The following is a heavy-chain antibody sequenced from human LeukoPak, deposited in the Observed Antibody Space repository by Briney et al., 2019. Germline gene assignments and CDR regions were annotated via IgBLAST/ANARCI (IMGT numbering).Heavy chain of an antibody. CDR3: AGQWSTGY. J-gene: IGHJ4*02. V-gene: IGHV3-53*01. Sequence: PGGSLRLSCAASGFTVSNYMSWVRQAPGKGLEWVSDIYSGGTTYYADSVRGRFTISRDNSKNMVYLQMNSLRADDTAVYYCAGQWSTGYWGQGTLVLVSS. CDR1: GFTVSNY. CDR2: IYSGGTT. D-gene: IGHD2-15*01.